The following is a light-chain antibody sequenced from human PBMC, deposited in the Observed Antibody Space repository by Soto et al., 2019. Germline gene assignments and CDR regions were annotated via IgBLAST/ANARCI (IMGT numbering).Light chain of an antibody. Sequence: DIQMTQSPSSLSASVGDRVTITCQASQDISNYLNWYQQKSGKAPKLLIYDASNLETGVPPRFSGSGSGTDFTFTISSLQPEDIATYYCQQYDNLHTFGGGTKVEIK. CDR2: DAS. V-gene: IGKV1-33*01. J-gene: IGKJ4*01. CDR3: QQYDNLHT. CDR1: QDISNY.